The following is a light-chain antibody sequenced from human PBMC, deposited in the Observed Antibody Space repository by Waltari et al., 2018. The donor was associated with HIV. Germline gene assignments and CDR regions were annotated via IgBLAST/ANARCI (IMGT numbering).Light chain of an antibody. CDR3: SSYTSSSSWV. CDR2: DVS. Sequence: QSALTQPASVSGSPGRSITIPCPGPSSDVGVYNYVSWYQQHPGKAPKLMIYDVSNRPSGVSNRFSGSKSGNTASLTISGLQAEDEADYYCSSYTSSSSWVFGGGTKLTVL. CDR1: SSDVGVYNY. V-gene: IGLV2-14*03. J-gene: IGLJ3*02.